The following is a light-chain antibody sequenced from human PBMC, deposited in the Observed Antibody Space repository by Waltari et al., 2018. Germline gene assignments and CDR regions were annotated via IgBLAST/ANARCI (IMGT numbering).Light chain of an antibody. J-gene: IGKJ4*01. V-gene: IGKV3-11*01. CDR2: DAS. CDR1: QSVSSY. Sequence: CRARQSVSSYLAWYQQKPGQAPRLLIYDASNRATGIPARFSGSGSGTDFTLTISSLGPEDFAVYYCQQRSNWPLTFGGGTKVEIK. CDR3: QQRSNWPLT.